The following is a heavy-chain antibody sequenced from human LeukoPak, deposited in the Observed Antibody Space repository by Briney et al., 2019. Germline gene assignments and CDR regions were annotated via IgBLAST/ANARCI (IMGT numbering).Heavy chain of an antibody. CDR3: ARDVKGDFWSGFSGMDV. Sequence: ASVKVSCKASGYTFTGYYMHWVRQAPGQGLEWMGWINPNSGGTNYAQKFQGRVTMTRDTSISTAYMELSRLRSDDTAVYYCARDVKGDFWSGFSGMDVWGQGTTVTVSS. V-gene: IGHV1-2*02. CDR1: GYTFTGYY. D-gene: IGHD3-3*01. CDR2: INPNSGGT. J-gene: IGHJ6*02.